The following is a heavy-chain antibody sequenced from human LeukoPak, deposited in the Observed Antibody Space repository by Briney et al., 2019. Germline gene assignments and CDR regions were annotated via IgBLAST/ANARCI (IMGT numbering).Heavy chain of an antibody. CDR3: ATARADSYDRDYYFDY. CDR2: FDPEDGET. Sequence: ASVKVSCKVSGYTLTELSMHWVRQAPAKGLEWMGGFDPEDGETIYAQKFQGRVTMTEDTSTDTAYMELSSLRSEDTAVYYRATARADSYDRDYYFDYWGQGTLVTVSS. D-gene: IGHD2-21*02. CDR1: GYTLTELS. J-gene: IGHJ4*02. V-gene: IGHV1-24*01.